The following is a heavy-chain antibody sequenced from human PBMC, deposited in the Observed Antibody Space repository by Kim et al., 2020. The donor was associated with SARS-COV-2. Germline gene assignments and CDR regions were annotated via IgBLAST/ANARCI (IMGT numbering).Heavy chain of an antibody. CDR2: IIPIFGTA. CDR1: GGTFSSYA. CDR3: ARSTAKYCSSTSCWGPAS. J-gene: IGHJ4*02. V-gene: IGHV1-69*13. D-gene: IGHD2-2*01. Sequence: SVKVSCKASGGTFSSYAISWVRQAPGQGLEWMGGIIPIFGTANYAQKFQGRVTITADESTSTAYMELSSLRSEDTAVYYCARSTAKYCSSTSCWGPASWGQGTLVTVSS.